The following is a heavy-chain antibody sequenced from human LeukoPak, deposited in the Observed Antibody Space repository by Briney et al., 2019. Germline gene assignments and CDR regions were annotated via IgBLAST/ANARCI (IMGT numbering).Heavy chain of an antibody. CDR3: VRDRDWSFDY. J-gene: IGHJ4*02. CDR2: IRSSGTAM. V-gene: IGHV3-48*04. D-gene: IGHD3/OR15-3a*01. CDR1: GFTFRDST. Sequence: PGGSLRLSCAASGFTFRDSTMNWVRQAPGRGLEWISNIRSSGTAMSYADSVKGRFTISRDNAKNSLYLQMSSLRAEDSAVYYCVRDRDWSFDYWGQGTVVTVSS.